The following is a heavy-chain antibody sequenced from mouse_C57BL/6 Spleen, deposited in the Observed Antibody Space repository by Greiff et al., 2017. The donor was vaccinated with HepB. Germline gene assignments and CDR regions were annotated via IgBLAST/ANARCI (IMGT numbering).Heavy chain of an antibody. J-gene: IGHJ2*01. Sequence: VQLQQSGPGLVNPSQSLSLTCSVPGYSIPSGYYWNWIRQFPGNKLEWMAYISYDGSNNYNPFLKHLISITRDTSKNKFFLKLNSVTTEDTATYYCARDGVFDYWGQGTTLTVSS. CDR1: GYSIPSGYY. CDR2: ISYDGSN. CDR3: ARDGVFDY. V-gene: IGHV3-6*01.